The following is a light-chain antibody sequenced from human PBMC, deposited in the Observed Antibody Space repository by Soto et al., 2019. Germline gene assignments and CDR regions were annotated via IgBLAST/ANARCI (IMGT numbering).Light chain of an antibody. Sequence: IVLSQSPGTLSLSPGQRATLSCTASQSVSRNFFSWYQQKPGQAPRLLIYATSTRATGIPDRFSGSGSGTDFTLTINRLEPEDFAVYYCQQYDSSSGTFGQGTKVDIK. CDR3: QQYDSSSGT. J-gene: IGKJ1*01. CDR1: QSVSRNF. V-gene: IGKV3-20*01. CDR2: ATS.